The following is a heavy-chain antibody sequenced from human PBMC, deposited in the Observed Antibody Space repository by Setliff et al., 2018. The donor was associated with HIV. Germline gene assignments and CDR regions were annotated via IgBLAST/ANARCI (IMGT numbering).Heavy chain of an antibody. D-gene: IGHD4-17*01. Sequence: GGVPGLSCAASGFSFASAWMNWVRRAPGKGLEWVARIREEAHGGETEYAAALRGRFTISRDDSKNTLYLQMNSLKTEDTAVYYCSTFYGPGLWGRGTLVTVSS. CDR1: GFSFASAW. CDR2: IREEAHGGET. V-gene: IGHV3-15*01. J-gene: IGHJ2*01. CDR3: STFYGPGL.